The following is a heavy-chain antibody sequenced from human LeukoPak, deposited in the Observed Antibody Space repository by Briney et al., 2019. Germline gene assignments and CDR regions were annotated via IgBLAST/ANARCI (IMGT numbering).Heavy chain of an antibody. V-gene: IGHV3-23*01. D-gene: IGHD1-26*01. CDR2: ISGSGGST. Sequence: PGGSLRLSCAASGVTVSNNYMSWVRQAPGKGLEWVSGISGSGGSTYYADSVKGRFTISRDNSKNTLYLQMNSLRAEDTAVYYCAKVLSRKWELRLYFFDYWGQGTLLTVSS. CDR3: AKVLSRKWELRLYFFDY. J-gene: IGHJ4*02. CDR1: GVTVSNNY.